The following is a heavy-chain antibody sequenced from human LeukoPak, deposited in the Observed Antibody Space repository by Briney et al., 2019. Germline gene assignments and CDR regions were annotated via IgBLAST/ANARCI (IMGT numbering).Heavy chain of an antibody. D-gene: IGHD4/OR15-4a*01. CDR1: GFTVSSNS. CDR3: ARRAGAYSHPYDY. CDR2: IYSDNT. J-gene: IGHJ4*02. V-gene: IGHV3-53*01. Sequence: GGSLRLSCTVSGFTVSSNSMSWVRQAPGKGLEWVSFIYSDNTHYSDSVKGRFTISRDNSKNTLYLQMNSLRAEDTAVYYCARRAGAYSHPYDYWGQGTLVTVFS.